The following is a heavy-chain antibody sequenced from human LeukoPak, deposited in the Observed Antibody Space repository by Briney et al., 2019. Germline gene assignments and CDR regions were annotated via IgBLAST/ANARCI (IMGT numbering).Heavy chain of an antibody. CDR2: IRSKAYGGTT. D-gene: IGHD2-2*01. CDR3: TRAAGGYCSSTSCPGGGYYYYMDV. J-gene: IGHJ6*03. Sequence: PGGSLRLSCTASGFTFGDYAMSWVRQAPGKGLEWVGFIRSKAYGGTTEYAASVKGRFTISRDDSKSIAYLQMNSLKTEDTAVYYCTRAAGGYCSSTSCPGGGYYYYMDVWGKGTTVTISS. CDR1: GFTFGDYA. V-gene: IGHV3-49*04.